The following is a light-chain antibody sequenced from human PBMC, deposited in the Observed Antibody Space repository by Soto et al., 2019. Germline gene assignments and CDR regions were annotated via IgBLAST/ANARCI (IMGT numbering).Light chain of an antibody. Sequence: AIRMTQSPSSLSASTGDRVTITCRASQGISSYLAWYQQKPGKAPKLLIYAASTLQSGVPSRFSGSGSGTDFTLTISCLQSEDFATYYCQQYYSYRYTLGQGTKLEIK. J-gene: IGKJ2*01. V-gene: IGKV1-8*01. CDR2: AAS. CDR3: QQYYSYRYT. CDR1: QGISSY.